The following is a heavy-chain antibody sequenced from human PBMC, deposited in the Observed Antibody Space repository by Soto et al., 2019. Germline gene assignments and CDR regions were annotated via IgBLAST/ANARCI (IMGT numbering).Heavy chain of an antibody. CDR2: IYYSGST. J-gene: IGHJ6*02. V-gene: IGHV4-31*03. CDR3: ARDAAAYSYGSGSYHVSRMDV. Sequence: QVQLQESGPGLVKPSQTLSLTCTVSGGSISSGGYYWSWIRQHPGKGLEWIGYIYYSGSTYYNPSPKSRVTISVDTSKNQFSLKLSSVTAADTAVYYCARDAAAYSYGSGSYHVSRMDVWGQGTTVTVSS. CDR1: GGSISSGGYY. D-gene: IGHD3-10*01.